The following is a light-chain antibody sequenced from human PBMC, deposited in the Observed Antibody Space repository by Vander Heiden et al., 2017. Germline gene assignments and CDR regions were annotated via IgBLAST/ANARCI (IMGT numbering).Light chain of an antibody. CDR2: LGS. J-gene: IGKJ4*01. Sequence: DIVMTQSPLSLTVTPGEPASISCRSSQSLLHSNGYNYFNWYMQKPGQSPQLLIYLGSTRASGVPDRFSGSGSGTDFTLEISRVEAADVGVYYCMQTLQTPLTFGGGTKVEIK. V-gene: IGKV2-28*01. CDR1: QSLLHSNGYNY. CDR3: MQTLQTPLT.